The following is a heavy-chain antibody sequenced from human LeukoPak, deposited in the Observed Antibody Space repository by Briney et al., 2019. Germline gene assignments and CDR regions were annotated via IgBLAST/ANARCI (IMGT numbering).Heavy chain of an antibody. J-gene: IGHJ4*02. CDR1: GGSISSYY. CDR2: IYYSGST. CDR3: ARSGLFDY. Sequence: SETLSLTCTVSGGSISSYYWSWTRQPPGKGLEWIGYIYYSGSTNYNPSLKGRVTISVDTSKNQFSLKLSSVTAADTAVYYCARSGLFDYWGQGTLVTVSS. V-gene: IGHV4-59*01.